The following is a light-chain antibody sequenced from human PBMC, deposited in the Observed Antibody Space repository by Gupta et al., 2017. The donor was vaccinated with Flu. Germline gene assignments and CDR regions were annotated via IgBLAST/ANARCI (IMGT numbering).Light chain of an antibody. J-gene: IGLJ1*01. CDR2: EVT. Sequence: QSDLTQPASVSLSPGPSITISCSGTSSDVDGYNYVSWYQQHPGKAPKLILYEVTNRPSGVSNRFSGSKSGNTASLTISGLQAEDEADYSCSSYTSSSTLVFGTGTKVTVL. CDR1: SSDVDGYNY. V-gene: IGLV2-14*01. CDR3: SSYTSSSTLV.